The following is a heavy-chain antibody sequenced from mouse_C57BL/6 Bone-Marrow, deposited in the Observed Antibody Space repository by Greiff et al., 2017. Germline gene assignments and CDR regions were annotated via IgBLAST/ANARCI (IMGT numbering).Heavy chain of an antibody. CDR2: IRNKANNHAT. Sequence: EVKVEESGGGLVQPGGSMKLSCAASGFTFSDAWMAWVRQSPETGLELVAEIRNKANNHATYYAESVKGRFTISRDDSKSSVYLQMNSLRAEDTGIYYCTRRTTVVASPFGYWGQGTTLTVSS. CDR1: GFTFSDAW. V-gene: IGHV6-6*01. D-gene: IGHD1-1*01. CDR3: TRRTTVVASPFGY. J-gene: IGHJ2*01.